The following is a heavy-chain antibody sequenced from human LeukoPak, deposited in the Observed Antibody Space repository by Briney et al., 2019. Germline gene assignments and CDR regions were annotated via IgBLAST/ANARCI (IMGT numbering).Heavy chain of an antibody. CDR2: IYHSGST. J-gene: IGHJ5*02. D-gene: IGHD3-10*01. CDR3: VRDFLIMNNWIDP. CDR1: GGSISSSNW. V-gene: IGHV4-4*02. Sequence: PSGTLSLTCAVSGGSISSSNWWSWVRQPPGKGLEWIGEIYHSGSTNYNPSLKSRLTISVDKSKNQFSLKLSSVTAADTAVYFCVRDFLIMNNWIDPWGQGALVTVSS.